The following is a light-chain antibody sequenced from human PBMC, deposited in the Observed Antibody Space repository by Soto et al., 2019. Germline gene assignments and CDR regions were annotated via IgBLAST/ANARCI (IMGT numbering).Light chain of an antibody. CDR1: QSVSSN. J-gene: IGKJ5*01. CDR2: GAY. V-gene: IGKV3-15*01. CDR3: QQYNNWPPIT. Sequence: EIVMTQSPATLSVSPGERDTLSCRASQSVSSNLAWYQQKPGQAPRLLIYGAYTRATGITARFSGSGSGTEFTLTISSLQCEDFAVYYCQQYNNWPPITFGQGTRLEIK.